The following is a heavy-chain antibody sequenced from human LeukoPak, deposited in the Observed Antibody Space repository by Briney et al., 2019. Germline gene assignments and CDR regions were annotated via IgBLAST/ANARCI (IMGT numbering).Heavy chain of an antibody. D-gene: IGHD3-22*01. CDR3: ARLITTPIRYYFDY. CDR2: IYDNGST. CDR1: GGSISGGGFY. J-gene: IGHJ4*02. Sequence: SETLSLTCIVSGGSISGGGFYWSWLRLHPGKGLVWLAYIYDNGSTYYNPSLKSPVSISVDTSKNQFSLKLNSVTAADTALYYCARLITTPIRYYFDYWGQGTLVTVSS. V-gene: IGHV4-31*01.